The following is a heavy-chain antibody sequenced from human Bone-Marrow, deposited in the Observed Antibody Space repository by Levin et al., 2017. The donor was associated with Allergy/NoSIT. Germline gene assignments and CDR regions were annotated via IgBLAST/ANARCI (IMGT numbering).Heavy chain of an antibody. Sequence: ASVKVSCKTSGDSFTTYAISWVRQAPGQGLEWMGRIIPILGTPNYAQKFQGRVTITADTSTSTAYMEVSGLRSEDTAVYYCARDFGNRIGLDVWGQGTTVTV. CDR1: GDSFTTYA. D-gene: IGHD1-14*01. CDR2: IIPILGTP. CDR3: ARDFGNRIGLDV. J-gene: IGHJ6*02. V-gene: IGHV1-69*04.